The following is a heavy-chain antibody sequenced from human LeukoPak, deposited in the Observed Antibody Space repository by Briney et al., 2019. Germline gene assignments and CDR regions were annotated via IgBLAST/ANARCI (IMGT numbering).Heavy chain of an antibody. D-gene: IGHD2-15*01. V-gene: IGHV3-30*18. CDR2: ISYDGSNK. J-gene: IGHJ4*02. CDR1: GFTFSSYG. Sequence: GGSLRLSCAASGFTFSSYGMHWVRQAPGKGLEWVAVISYDGSNKYYADSVRGRFTISRDNSKTSLYLQMNSLRAEDTAVYYCAKDGRYCSGGSCYSYFDYWGQGILVTVSS. CDR3: AKDGRYCSGGSCYSYFDY.